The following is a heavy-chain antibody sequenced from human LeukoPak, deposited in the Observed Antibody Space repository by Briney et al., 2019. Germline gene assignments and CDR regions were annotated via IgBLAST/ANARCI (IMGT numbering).Heavy chain of an antibody. V-gene: IGHV3-21*01. CDR3: ARRLSDSTRRATHFDY. J-gene: IGHJ4*02. Sequence: PGGSLRLSCAASGFTFSSYSMNWVRQAPGKGLEWVSSISSSSSYIYYADSVKGRFTISRDNAKNSLYLQMNSLRAEDTAVYYCARRLSDSTRRATHFDYWGQGTLVTVPS. D-gene: IGHD3-22*01. CDR1: GFTFSSYS. CDR2: ISSSSSYI.